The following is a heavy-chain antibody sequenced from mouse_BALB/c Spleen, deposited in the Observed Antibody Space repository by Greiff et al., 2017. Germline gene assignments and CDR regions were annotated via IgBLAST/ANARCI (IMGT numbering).Heavy chain of an antibody. D-gene: IGHD1-1*01. J-gene: IGHJ2*01. CDR3: AREPYYYGSSHCDY. CDR2: IRNKANGYTT. CDR1: GFTFTDYY. V-gene: IGHV7-3*02. Sequence: EVKLMESGGGLVQPGGSLRLSCATSGFTFTDYYMSWVRQPPGKALEWLGFIRNKANGYTTEYSASVKGRFTISRDNSQSILYLQMNTLRAEDSATYYCAREPYYYGSSHCDYWGQGTTLTVSS.